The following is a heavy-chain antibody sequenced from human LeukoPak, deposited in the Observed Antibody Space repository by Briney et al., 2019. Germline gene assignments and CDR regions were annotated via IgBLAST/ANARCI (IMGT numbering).Heavy chain of an antibody. CDR2: IIPILGIA. CDR1: GGTFSSYA. V-gene: IGHV1-69*04. CDR3: ARLGGHYDSSGYLVDY. D-gene: IGHD3-22*01. J-gene: IGHJ4*02. Sequence: SVKVSCKASGGTFSSYAISWVRQAPGQGLEWMGRIIPILGIANYAQKFQGRVTITADKSTSTAYTELSSLRSEDTAVYYCARLGGHYDSSGYLVDYWGQGTLVTVSS.